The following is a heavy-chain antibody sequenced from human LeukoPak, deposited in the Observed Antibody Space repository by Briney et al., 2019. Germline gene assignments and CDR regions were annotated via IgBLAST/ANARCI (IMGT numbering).Heavy chain of an antibody. J-gene: IGHJ6*04. CDR3: ARARGITMVRGVRGKGAHMDV. V-gene: IGHV4-34*01. D-gene: IGHD3-10*01. CDR2: INHSGST. Sequence: SETLSLTCAVYGGSFSGYYWSWIRQPPGKGLEWIGEINHSGSTNYNPSLKSRVTISVDTSKNQFSLKLSSVTAADTAVYYCARARGITMVRGVRGKGAHMDVWAKGPRSPSPQ. CDR1: GGSFSGYY.